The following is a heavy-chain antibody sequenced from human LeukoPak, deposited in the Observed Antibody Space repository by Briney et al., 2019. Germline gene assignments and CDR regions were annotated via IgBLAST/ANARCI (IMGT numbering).Heavy chain of an antibody. V-gene: IGHV4-59*01. CDR3: ARLGDTAMDHPLPMDV. CDR2: IYYSGST. J-gene: IGHJ6*02. D-gene: IGHD5-18*01. CDR1: GGSISSYY. Sequence: PETLSLTCTVSGGSISSYYWSWIRQPPGKGLEWIGYIYYSGSTNYNPSLKSRVTISVDTSKNQFSLKLSSVTAADTAVYYCARLGDTAMDHPLPMDVWGQGTTVTVSS.